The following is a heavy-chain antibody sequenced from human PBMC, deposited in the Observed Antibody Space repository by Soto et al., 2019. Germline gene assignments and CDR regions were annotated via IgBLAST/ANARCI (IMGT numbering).Heavy chain of an antibody. V-gene: IGHV4-4*07. Sequence: SETLSLTCTVSGGSISGYYWSWIRQPAGKGLEWIGRIYTSGSTNYNPSLKSRVTLSVDTSKNQFSLKLTSVTAADTAVYYCARGGGYEVQENNWFAPGGRGPLSTVPS. CDR2: IYTSGST. D-gene: IGHD5-12*01. J-gene: IGHJ5*02. CDR3: ARGGGYEVQENNWFAP. CDR1: GGSISGYY.